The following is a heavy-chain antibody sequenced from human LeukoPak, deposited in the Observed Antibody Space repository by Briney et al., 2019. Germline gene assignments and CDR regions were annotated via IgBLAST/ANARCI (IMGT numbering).Heavy chain of an antibody. CDR3: ARVGGTYFDY. V-gene: IGHV3-64*01. D-gene: IGHD1-26*01. CDR2: ISSNGGST. J-gene: IGHJ4*02. Sequence: PGGSLRLSCAASGFTFSSYAMHWVRQAPGKGLEYVSAISSNGGSTYYANSVKGRFTISRDNSENTLYLQMGSLRAEDMAVYYCARVGGTYFDYWGQGTLVTVSS. CDR1: GFTFSSYA.